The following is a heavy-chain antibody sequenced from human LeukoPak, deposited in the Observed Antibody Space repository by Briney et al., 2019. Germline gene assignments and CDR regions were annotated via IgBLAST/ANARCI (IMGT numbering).Heavy chain of an antibody. D-gene: IGHD4-23*01. Sequence: PGGSLRLSCAASGFTFSSYWMSWVRQAPGKGLEWVANIKQDGSEKYYVDSVKGRFTISRDNAKNSLYLQMSSLRAEDTAVYYCARQMYDGNSNPYDAFDIWGQGTMVTVSS. V-gene: IGHV3-7*01. CDR1: GFTFSSYW. CDR2: IKQDGSEK. J-gene: IGHJ3*02. CDR3: ARQMYDGNSNPYDAFDI.